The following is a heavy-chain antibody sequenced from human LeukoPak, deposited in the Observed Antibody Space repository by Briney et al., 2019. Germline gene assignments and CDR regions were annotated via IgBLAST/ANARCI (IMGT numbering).Heavy chain of an antibody. J-gene: IGHJ4*02. V-gene: IGHV1-46*02. CDR1: GYTFNTHY. D-gene: IGHD3-9*01. CDR2: FNPSGRP. Sequence: GASVTVSCKASGYTFNTHYMHWVRQAPGQGLEWMGMFNPSGRPRYAQKFQGRVTMNRDTSTSTVSMELSSLRPDDTAVYYCARTVYDILSGLDYWGQGTLVTVSS. CDR3: ARTVYDILSGLDY.